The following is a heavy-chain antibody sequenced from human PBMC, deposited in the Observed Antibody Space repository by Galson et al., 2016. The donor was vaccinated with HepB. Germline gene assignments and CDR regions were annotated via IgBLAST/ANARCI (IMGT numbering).Heavy chain of an antibody. Sequence: SLRLSCAASEFTFTSYAMSWVRQAPGKGLEWVLSIYSGGATHYADSVKGRFTISRDSSKNTLYLQMNSLRAEDTAVYFCARDPNAAATGTWGWGQGTLVTVSS. CDR3: ARDPNAAATGTWG. D-gene: IGHD6-13*01. J-gene: IGHJ4*02. V-gene: IGHV3-53*01. CDR1: EFTFTSYA. CDR2: IYSGGAT.